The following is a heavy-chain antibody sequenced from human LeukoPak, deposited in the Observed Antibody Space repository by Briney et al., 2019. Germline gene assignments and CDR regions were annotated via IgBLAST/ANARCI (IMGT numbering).Heavy chain of an antibody. CDR3: ARDTGTYYYGSGSSRAFDY. J-gene: IGHJ4*02. CDR1: GDSVSGNSAA. Sequence: SQTLSLTCAISGDSVSGNSAAWNWLRQSPSRGLEWLGRTYYRSKWYNDYAVSVKSRITVNPDTSKNQFSLQLNSVTPEDTAVYYCARDTGTYYYGSGSSRAFDYWGQGTLVTVSS. CDR2: TYYRSKWYN. V-gene: IGHV6-1*01. D-gene: IGHD3-10*01.